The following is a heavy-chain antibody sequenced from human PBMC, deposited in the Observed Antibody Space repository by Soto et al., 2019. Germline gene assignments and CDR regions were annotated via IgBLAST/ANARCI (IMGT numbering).Heavy chain of an antibody. CDR3: ARDRNDFDPYYYYYYMDV. Sequence: ESVGGVVQPGRSLRLSCAASGFTFSSYGMHWVRQAPGKGLEWVAVIWYDGSNKYYADSVKGRFTISRDNSKNTLYLQMNSLRAEDTAVYYCARDRNDFDPYYYYYYMDVWGKGTTVTVSS. V-gene: IGHV3-33*01. CDR2: IWYDGSNK. D-gene: IGHD3-3*01. J-gene: IGHJ6*03. CDR1: GFTFSSYG.